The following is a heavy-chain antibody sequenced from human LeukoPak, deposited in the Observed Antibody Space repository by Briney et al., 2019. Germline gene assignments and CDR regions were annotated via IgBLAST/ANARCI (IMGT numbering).Heavy chain of an antibody. CDR2: IRYDGSNK. D-gene: IGHD3-16*01. Sequence: PGGSLRLSCAASGFTFSSYGMHWVRQAPGKGLEWVAFIRYDGSNKYYADSVKGRFTISRDNSKNTLYLQMNSLRAEDTAVYYCAKSLEGPYDYVKGSCSYWGQGTLVTVSS. J-gene: IGHJ4*02. CDR3: AKSLEGPYDYVKGSCSY. CDR1: GFTFSSYG. V-gene: IGHV3-30*02.